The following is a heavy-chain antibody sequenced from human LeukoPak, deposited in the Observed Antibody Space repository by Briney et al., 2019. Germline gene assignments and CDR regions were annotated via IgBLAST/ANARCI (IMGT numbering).Heavy chain of an antibody. J-gene: IGHJ4*02. V-gene: IGHV3-74*01. CDR1: VFTFSSYW. Sequence: GGSLRLSCAASVFTFSSYWMHWVRQAPGKGLVWVSRINSDGSSTSYADSVKGRFTISRDNAKNTLYLQMNSLRAEDTAVYYCARDQYALDYFDYWGQGTLVTVSS. CDR3: ARDQYALDYFDY. D-gene: IGHD3-16*01. CDR2: INSDGSST.